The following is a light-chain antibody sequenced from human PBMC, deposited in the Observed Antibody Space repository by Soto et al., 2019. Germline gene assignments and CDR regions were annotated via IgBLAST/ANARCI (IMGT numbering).Light chain of an antibody. CDR3: SSYTSSTLGV. CDR1: SSDVGGYNY. V-gene: IGLV2-14*01. CDR2: EVN. Sequence: QSALTQPASVSGSPGQSITISCTGTSSDVGGYNYVSWYQQHPGKAPKLMIYEVNNRPSGVSHRFSGSKSGNTAFLTISGLQVEDEADYYCSSYTSSTLGVFGAGTKLTVL. J-gene: IGLJ1*01.